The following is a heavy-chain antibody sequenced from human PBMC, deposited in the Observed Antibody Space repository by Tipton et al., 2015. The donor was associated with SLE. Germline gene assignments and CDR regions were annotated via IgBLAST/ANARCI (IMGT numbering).Heavy chain of an antibody. CDR1: DDSVSSAYY. CDR2: IYRTGTT. D-gene: IGHD1-26*01. V-gene: IGHV4-38-2*02. CDR3: ARSWSGRREFDY. Sequence: TLSLTCIVSDDSVSSAYYWAWIRQPPGKGPQWIACIYRTGTTYVNPSLKSRVSMSMDTSNNRFSLTMTSLTVADTAVYYCARSWSGRREFDYWGPGTLVTVSS. J-gene: IGHJ4*02.